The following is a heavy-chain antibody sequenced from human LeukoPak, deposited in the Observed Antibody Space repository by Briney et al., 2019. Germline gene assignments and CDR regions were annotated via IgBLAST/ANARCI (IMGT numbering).Heavy chain of an antibody. CDR3: ARHKQSGTYYDAFDI. Sequence: PSETLSLTCTVSGGSIGSTTYYWGWIRQPPGKELECIESIYYSGSTYYNPSLKSRVTISLDTSKNQFSLKLSSVTAADTAVYYCARHKQSGTYYDAFDIWGQGTMVTVSS. J-gene: IGHJ3*02. CDR2: IYYSGST. CDR1: GGSIGSTTYY. V-gene: IGHV4-39*01. D-gene: IGHD1-26*01.